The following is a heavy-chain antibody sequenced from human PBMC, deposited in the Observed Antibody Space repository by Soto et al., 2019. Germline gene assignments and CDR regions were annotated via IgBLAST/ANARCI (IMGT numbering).Heavy chain of an antibody. J-gene: IGHJ4*02. CDR1: GDSVSSNIVT. D-gene: IGHD6-13*01. V-gene: IGHV6-1*01. Sequence: VQLLQSGPGLVKPSQTLSLNCAISGDSVSSNIVTWDWIRQSPSRGLEWLGRTYYRSQWFNDYAVSVNSRMTLNADTSKNPFSLQLNYVTPEDTAVYYCARLIGTSWFVGWGQGTPVTVSS. CDR2: TYYRSQWFN. CDR3: ARLIGTSWFVG.